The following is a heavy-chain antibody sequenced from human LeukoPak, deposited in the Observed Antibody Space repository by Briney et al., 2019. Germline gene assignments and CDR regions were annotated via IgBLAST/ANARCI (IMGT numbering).Heavy chain of an antibody. V-gene: IGHV4-30-4*01. CDR3: ARVELYYYGMDV. CDR2: IYYSGST. J-gene: IGHJ6*02. D-gene: IGHD1-1*01. CDR1: GGSISSGDYY. Sequence: PSQTLSLTCAVSGGSISSGDYYWSWIRQPQGKGLEWIGYIYYSGSTYYNPSLKSRVTISVDTSKNQFYLKLSSVTAADTAVYYCARVELYYYGMDVWGQGTTVTVSS.